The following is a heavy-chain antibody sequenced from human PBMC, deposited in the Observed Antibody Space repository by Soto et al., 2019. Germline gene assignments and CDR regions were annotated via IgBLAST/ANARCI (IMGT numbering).Heavy chain of an antibody. J-gene: IGHJ3*02. CDR3: ARPPARYDYGDYGRAFDI. CDR1: GGSISSSSYY. CDR2: IYYSGST. Sequence: QLLESGPGLVKPSETLSLTCTVSGGSISSSSYYWGWIRQPPGKGLEWIGSIYYSGSTYYNPSLKSRVTISVDTSKNQFSLKLSSVTAADTAVYYCARPPARYDYGDYGRAFDIWGQGTMVTVSS. D-gene: IGHD4-17*01. V-gene: IGHV4-39*01.